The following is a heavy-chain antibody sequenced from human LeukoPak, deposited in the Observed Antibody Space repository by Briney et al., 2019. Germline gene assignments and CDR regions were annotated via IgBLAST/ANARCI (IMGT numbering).Heavy chain of an antibody. CDR3: AKGDYGDYFHYMDV. V-gene: IGHV3-23*01. D-gene: IGHD4-17*01. Sequence: PGGSLRLSCAASGFTFSSYGMSWVRQAPGKGLEWVSAISGSGGSTYYADSVKGRFTISRDNSKNTLYLQMNSLRAEDTAVYYCAKGDYGDYFHYMDVWGKGTTVTVSS. CDR2: ISGSGGST. CDR1: GFTFSSYG. J-gene: IGHJ6*03.